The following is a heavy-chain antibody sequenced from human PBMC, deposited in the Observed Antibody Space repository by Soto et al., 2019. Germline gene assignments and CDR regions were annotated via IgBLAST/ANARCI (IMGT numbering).Heavy chain of an antibody. J-gene: IGHJ6*03. CDR2: IYYSGST. CDR1: GGSISSYY. D-gene: IGHD3-3*01. CDR3: ARLRSWEIFGVVTNYYYYYMDV. V-gene: IGHV4-59*08. Sequence: SETLSLTCTVSGGSISSYYWSWIRQPPGKGLEWIGYIYYSGSTNYNPSLKSRVTISVDTSKNQFSLKLSSVTAADTAVYYCARLRSWEIFGVVTNYYYYYMDVWGKGTTVTVSS.